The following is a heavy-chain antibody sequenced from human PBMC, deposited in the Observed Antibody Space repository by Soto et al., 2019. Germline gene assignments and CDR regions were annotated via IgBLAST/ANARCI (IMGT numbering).Heavy chain of an antibody. CDR3: ASLPQDVSPVPGNEGPDY. D-gene: IGHD6-19*01. J-gene: IGHJ4*02. CDR2: INPDGSTT. CDR1: GFTFTNSW. Sequence: EVQLVESGGDLVQPGGSLRLSCAASGFTFTNSWMPWSRKAQGRGLLWISRINPDGSTTFYADSVKGRFTISRDNAKNTLYLQMNSLRGEDTAVYYCASLPQDVSPVPGNEGPDYWGQGTLVTVSS. V-gene: IGHV3-74*01.